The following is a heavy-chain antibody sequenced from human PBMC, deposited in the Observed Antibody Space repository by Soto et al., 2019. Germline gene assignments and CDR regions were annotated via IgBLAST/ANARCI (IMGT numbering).Heavy chain of an antibody. Sequence: QVQLVQSGAEVKKPGASVKISCKASGYTFTSYYMHXVRXXPGQGLEWMGIINPSGGSTNYAQKLQGRVXXXXXXXXXXXXXXXXXXXXXXXXXXXXXXXXXXXXXXXXXXXLDYWGQGTLVTVSS. J-gene: IGHJ4*02. CDR2: INPSGGST. CDR3: XXXXXXXXXXXXXXXLDY. V-gene: IGHV1-46*01. CDR1: GYTFTSYY.